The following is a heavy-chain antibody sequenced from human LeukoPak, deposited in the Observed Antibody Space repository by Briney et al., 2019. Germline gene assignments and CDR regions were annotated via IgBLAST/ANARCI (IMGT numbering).Heavy chain of an antibody. V-gene: IGHV3-23*01. Sequence: GGSLRLSCGVSGCTLRSYAMSWVRQAPGKGLEWVSGITVSGDSTYYADSVKARFPISRDTSKNTLYLQMNSLRADDTAVYYCAKSWPASGLLVRLIDYWGQGTLVTVSS. J-gene: IGHJ4*02. CDR1: GCTLRSYA. CDR3: AKSWPASGLLVRLIDY. CDR2: ITVSGDST. D-gene: IGHD5-12*01.